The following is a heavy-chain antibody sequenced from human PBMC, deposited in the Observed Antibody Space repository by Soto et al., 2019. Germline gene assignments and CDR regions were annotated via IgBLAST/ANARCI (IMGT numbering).Heavy chain of an antibody. CDR2: ISAYNGNT. CDR3: ARAGQYYDSSGYAN. CDR1: GYSFGTSG. D-gene: IGHD3-22*01. V-gene: IGHV1-18*01. J-gene: IGHJ4*02. Sequence: QVKLVQSGTEVKKPGASVKVSCKASGYSFGTSGISWVRQAPGQGLEWMGWISAYNGNTNYDQKLQDRDTMTTDTSTNTAYLELRSLRSDDTAVYYCARAGQYYDSSGYANWGQGTLVTVSS.